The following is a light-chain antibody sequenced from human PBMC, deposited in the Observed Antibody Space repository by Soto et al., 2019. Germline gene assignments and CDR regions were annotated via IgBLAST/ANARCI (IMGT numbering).Light chain of an antibody. CDR1: QSISSY. CDR2: AAS. J-gene: IGKJ1*01. Sequence: DIQMTQSPSSLSASVGDRVTITCRASQSISSYLNWYQQKPGKAPKLLIYAASSLQSGVPSRFSGSGSGTEFTLTISSLQPDDFATYYCQQYNSYWGTFGQGTKVDNK. V-gene: IGKV1-39*01. CDR3: QQYNSYWGT.